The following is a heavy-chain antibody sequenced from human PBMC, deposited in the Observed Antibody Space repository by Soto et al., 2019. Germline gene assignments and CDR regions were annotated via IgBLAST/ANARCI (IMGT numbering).Heavy chain of an antibody. Sequence: SETLSLTCTVSGGSVSSGSYYWSWIRQPPGKGLEWIGYIYYTGSTNYNPSLKSRVTISVDTSKNQFSLKLSSVTAADTAVYYCAKGTTVLIFFDYWGQGTLVTVSS. CDR1: GGSVSSGSYY. CDR2: IYYTGST. D-gene: IGHD4-17*01. V-gene: IGHV4-61*01. J-gene: IGHJ4*02. CDR3: AKGTTVLIFFDY.